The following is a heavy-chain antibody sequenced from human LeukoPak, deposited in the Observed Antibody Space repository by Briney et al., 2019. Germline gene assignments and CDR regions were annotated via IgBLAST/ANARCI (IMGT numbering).Heavy chain of an antibody. CDR1: GFPFSDYS. Sequence: GGSLRLSCTASGFPFSDYSMNWVRQAPGKGLEWISYIGISGGNTKYADPVKGRFTISADNARNSLYLQMNSLRVEDTAVYYCARDHNYAFDNWGQGTLVSVSS. CDR2: IGISGGNT. CDR3: ARDHNYAFDN. V-gene: IGHV3-48*04. D-gene: IGHD1-1*01. J-gene: IGHJ4*02.